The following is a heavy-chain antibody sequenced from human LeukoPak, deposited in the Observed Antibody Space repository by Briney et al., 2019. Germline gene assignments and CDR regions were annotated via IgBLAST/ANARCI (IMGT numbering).Heavy chain of an antibody. V-gene: IGHV3-23*01. D-gene: IGHD2-2*01. CDR2: ISNSGGST. CDR3: AKTATYCSSTSCNFDY. Sequence: GGSLRLSCAASGFTFSSYAMSWVRQAPGKGLEWVSDISNSGGSTYYADSVKGRFTISRDNSKNTLYLQMNSLRAEDTAVYYCAKTATYCSSTSCNFDYWGQGTLVTVSS. CDR1: GFTFSSYA. J-gene: IGHJ4*02.